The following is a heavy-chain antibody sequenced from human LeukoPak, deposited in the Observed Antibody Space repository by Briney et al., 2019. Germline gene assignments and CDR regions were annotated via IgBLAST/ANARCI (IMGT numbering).Heavy chain of an antibody. V-gene: IGHV1-2*02. CDR2: INPNSGGT. D-gene: IGHD4-17*01. J-gene: IGHJ5*02. Sequence: ASVTVFCKASGYTFTGYYMHWVRQAPGQGLEWMGWINPNSGGTNYAQKFQGRVTMTRDTSISTAYMELSRLRSDDTAVYYCARGGTLTTVTPFDPWGQGTLVTVSS. CDR1: GYTFTGYY. CDR3: ARGGTLTTVTPFDP.